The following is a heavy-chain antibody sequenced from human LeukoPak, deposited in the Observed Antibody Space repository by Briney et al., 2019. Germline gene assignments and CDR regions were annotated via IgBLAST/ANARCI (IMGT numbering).Heavy chain of an antibody. CDR1: GGTFSSYA. D-gene: IGHD5-18*01. CDR3: ARYQQVDTAMAPDY. Sequence: SVKVSCKASGGTFSSYAISWVRQAPGQGLEWMGGIIPIFGTANYAQKFQGRVTITADESTSTAYMELSSLRSEDTAVYYCARYQQVDTAMAPDYWGQGTLVTVSS. V-gene: IGHV1-69*13. J-gene: IGHJ4*02. CDR2: IIPIFGTA.